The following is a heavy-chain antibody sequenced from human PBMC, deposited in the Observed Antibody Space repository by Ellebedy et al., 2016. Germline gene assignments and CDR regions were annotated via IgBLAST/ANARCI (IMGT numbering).Heavy chain of an antibody. CDR3: ARDSYDILAGSMHYPFDH. Sequence: GESLKISXAASGFDFNGYSMDWVRQTPGGGLEWLSFISPDRTTIYYADSVKGRFTISRDNARNSLFLQMTTLRDDDTAMYYCARDSYDILAGSMHYPFDHWGPGTLVSVSS. CDR1: GFDFNGYS. CDR2: ISPDRTTI. J-gene: IGHJ4*02. V-gene: IGHV3-48*02. D-gene: IGHD3-9*01.